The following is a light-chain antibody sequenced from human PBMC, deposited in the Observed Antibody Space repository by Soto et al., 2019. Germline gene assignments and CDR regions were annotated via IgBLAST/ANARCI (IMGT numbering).Light chain of an antibody. CDR2: DAS. Sequence: EIVLTQSPATLSLSPGERATLSCRASQSVSSYLAWYQQKPGQAPRLLIYDASNRATVIPARFSGRGSGTDFSLPIMSLEPGDFAVYYCQQRSNWLFTIDGGTNVEMK. CDR3: QQRSNWLFT. J-gene: IGKJ4*01. CDR1: QSVSSY. V-gene: IGKV3-11*01.